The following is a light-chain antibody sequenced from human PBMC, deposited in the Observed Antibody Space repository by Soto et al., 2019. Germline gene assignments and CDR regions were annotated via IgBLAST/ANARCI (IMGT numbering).Light chain of an antibody. V-gene: IGKV4-1*01. J-gene: IGKJ4*02. CDR3: HQDYSTPPPT. Sequence: DIVMTQSPDSLAVSLGERATINCKSSQSVLYSSNNKNYLAWYQQKPGQPPKLLIYWASTRESGVPDRFSGIASGTDFTITSSSVQPDDVAVYYCHQDYSTPPPTFGEGTNVEIK. CDR1: QSVLYSSNNKNY. CDR2: WAS.